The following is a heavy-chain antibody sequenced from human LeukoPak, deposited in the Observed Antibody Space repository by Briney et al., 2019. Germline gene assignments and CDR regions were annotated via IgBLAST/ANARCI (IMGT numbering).Heavy chain of an antibody. V-gene: IGHV3-11*01. CDR1: GFTFSDYY. CDR3: ARAGLVTDFWGGTPKRPNWFDP. J-gene: IGHJ5*02. D-gene: IGHD3-3*01. CDR2: ISSSGSTI. Sequence: PGGSLRLSCAASGFTFSDYYMSWIRQAPGKGLEWASYISSSGSTIYYADSVKGRFTISRDNAKNSLYLQMNSLRAEDTAVYYCARAGLVTDFWGGTPKRPNWFDPWGQGTLVTVSS.